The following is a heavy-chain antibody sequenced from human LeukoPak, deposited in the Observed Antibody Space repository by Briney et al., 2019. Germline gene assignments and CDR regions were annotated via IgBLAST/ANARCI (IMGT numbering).Heavy chain of an antibody. Sequence: GGSLRLSCAASGFTFSSYGMHWVRQAPGKGLEWVAVISYDGSNKYYADSVKGRFTISRDNSKNTLYLQMNSLRAEDTAVYYCAKERRRVVRTPGYMDVWGKGTTVTVSS. V-gene: IGHV3-30*18. CDR3: AKERRRVVRTPGYMDV. D-gene: IGHD3-10*01. CDR1: GFTFSSYG. CDR2: ISYDGSNK. J-gene: IGHJ6*03.